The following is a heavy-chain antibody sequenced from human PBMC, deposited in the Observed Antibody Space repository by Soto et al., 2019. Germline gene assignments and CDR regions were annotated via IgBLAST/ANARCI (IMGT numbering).Heavy chain of an antibody. D-gene: IGHD3-22*01. CDR3: ARGPGYYDSSGYRSYYYYGMDV. V-gene: IGHV1-69*13. J-gene: IGHJ6*02. CDR2: IIPIFGTA. Sequence: ASVKVSCKASGCTFSSYAISWVRQAPGQGLEWMGGIIPIFGTANYAQKFQGRVTITADESTSTAYMELSSLRSEDTAVYYCARGPGYYDSSGYRSYYYYGMDVWGQGTTVTVSS. CDR1: GCTFSSYA.